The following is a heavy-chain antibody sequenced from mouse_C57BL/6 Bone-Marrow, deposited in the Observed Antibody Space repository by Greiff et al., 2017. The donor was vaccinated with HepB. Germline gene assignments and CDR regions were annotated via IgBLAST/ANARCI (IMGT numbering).Heavy chain of an antibody. CDR2: IRLKSDNYAT. CDR1: GFTFSNYW. V-gene: IGHV6-3*01. J-gene: IGHJ3*01. Sequence: EVQGVESGGGLVQPGGSMKLSCVASGFTFSNYWMNWVRQSPEKGLEWVAQIRLKSDNYATHYAESVKGRFTISRDDSKSSVYLQMNNLRAEDTGIYYCTGVERFAYWGQGTLVTVSA. CDR3: TGVERFAY.